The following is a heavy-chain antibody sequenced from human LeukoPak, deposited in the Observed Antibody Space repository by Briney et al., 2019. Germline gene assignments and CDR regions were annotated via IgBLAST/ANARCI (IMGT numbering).Heavy chain of an antibody. D-gene: IGHD6-19*01. CDR2: MSYDGRNK. Sequence: PGGSLRLSCAASGFTFSTYGMHWVRQAQGKGLEWVAVMSYDGRNKFYADSVKGRFTISRDNSKNTLYLQMNSLRVEDTAVYYCARDHSPSSGWDDAFDIWGQGTMVTVSS. J-gene: IGHJ3*02. V-gene: IGHV3-30*03. CDR3: ARDHSPSSGWDDAFDI. CDR1: GFTFSTYG.